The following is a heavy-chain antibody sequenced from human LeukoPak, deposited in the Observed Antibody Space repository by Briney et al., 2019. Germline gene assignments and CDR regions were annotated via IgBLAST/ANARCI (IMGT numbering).Heavy chain of an antibody. CDR2: INQSGST. Sequence: PSETLSLTCAVYGESFSGFDWTWIRQPPGKGLEWIGEINQSGSTNYNPSLKSRVTVSADTSKNQFSLKLTPVTAADTAVYYCARARGAVAIDYWGQGTLVTVSS. V-gene: IGHV4-34*01. J-gene: IGHJ4*02. D-gene: IGHD6-19*01. CDR1: GESFSGFD. CDR3: ARARGAVAIDY.